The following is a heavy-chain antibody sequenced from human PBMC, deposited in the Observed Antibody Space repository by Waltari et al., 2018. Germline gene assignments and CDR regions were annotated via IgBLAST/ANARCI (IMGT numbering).Heavy chain of an antibody. Sequence: EVQLVQSGAEVKKPGESLKISCKGSGYSFTSSWIGWVRQMPGKGLEWMGIIDPGDYATSYRPAFQGQVTISADKSISTAYLQWSSLKASDTAMYYCARLDFWSGPDYWGQGTLVTVSS. CDR2: IDPGDYAT. CDR1: GYSFTSSW. V-gene: IGHV5-51*03. J-gene: IGHJ4*02. D-gene: IGHD3-3*01. CDR3: ARLDFWSGPDY.